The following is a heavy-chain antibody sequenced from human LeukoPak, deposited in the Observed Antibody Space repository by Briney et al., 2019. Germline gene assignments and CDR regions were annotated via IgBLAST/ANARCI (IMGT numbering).Heavy chain of an antibody. D-gene: IGHD1-26*01. V-gene: IGHV1-2*02. CDR1: GYTFTGYY. J-gene: IGHJ4*02. CDR3: ARDGGPGLSGSQGDFDY. CDR2: INPNSGGT. Sequence: ASVKVSCKASGYTFTGYYMHWVRQAPGQGLEWMGWINPNSGGTNYAQKFQGRVTMTRDTSISTAYMELSRLRSDDTAGYYCARDGGPGLSGSQGDFDYWGQGTLVTVSS.